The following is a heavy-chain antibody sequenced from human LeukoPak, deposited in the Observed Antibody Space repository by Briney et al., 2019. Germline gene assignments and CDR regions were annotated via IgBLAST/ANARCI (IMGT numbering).Heavy chain of an antibody. D-gene: IGHD4-23*01. CDR3: AREKDDYGGNSLWYRTTSSYYFDY. Sequence: GGSLRLSCAASGFTVSSNYMSWVRQAPGKGLEWVSVIYSGGSTYYADSVKGRFTISRDNSKNTLYLQMNSLRAEDTAVYYCAREKDDYGGNSLWYRTTSSYYFDYWGQGTLVTVSS. CDR2: IYSGGST. V-gene: IGHV3-66*01. J-gene: IGHJ4*02. CDR1: GFTVSSNY.